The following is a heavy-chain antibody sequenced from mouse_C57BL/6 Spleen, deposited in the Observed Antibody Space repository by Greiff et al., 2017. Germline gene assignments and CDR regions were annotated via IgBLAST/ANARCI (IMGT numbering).Heavy chain of an antibody. D-gene: IGHD2-2*01. V-gene: IGHV1-52*01. CDR2: IDPSDSET. J-gene: IGHJ4*01. CDR3: AREGYDDLYAMDY. CDR1: GYTFTSYW. Sequence: QVQLQQPGAELVRPGSSVKLSCKASGYTFTSYWMHWVKQRPIQGLEWIGNIDPSDSETHYNQKFKDKATLTVDKSSSTAYMQLSSLTSEDSAVYYCAREGYDDLYAMDYWGQGTSVNVSS.